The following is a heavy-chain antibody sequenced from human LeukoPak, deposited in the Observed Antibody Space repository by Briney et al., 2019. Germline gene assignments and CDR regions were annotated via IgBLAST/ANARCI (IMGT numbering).Heavy chain of an antibody. V-gene: IGHV4-59*01. CDR2: IYYSGST. CDR1: GGSFSGYY. J-gene: IGHJ4*02. D-gene: IGHD6-13*01. CDR3: ARDRGGSSWYNPLDY. Sequence: SETLSLTCVVYGGSFSGYYWSWIRQPPGKGLEWIGYIYYSGSTNYNPSLKSRVTISVDTSKNQFSLKLSSVTAADTAVYYCARDRGGSSWYNPLDYWGQGTLVTVSS.